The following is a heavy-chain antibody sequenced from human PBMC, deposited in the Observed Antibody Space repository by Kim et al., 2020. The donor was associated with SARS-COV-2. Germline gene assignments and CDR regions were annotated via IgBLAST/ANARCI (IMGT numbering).Heavy chain of an antibody. Sequence: GGSLRLSCAASGFTFSSYGMHWVRQAPGKGLEWVAVISYDGSNKYYADSVKGRFTISRDNSKNTLYLQMNSLRAEDTAVYYCAKDPSRGDGYNFWGGQFDYWGQGTLVTVSS. CDR1: GFTFSSYG. CDR2: ISYDGSNK. J-gene: IGHJ4*02. CDR3: AKDPSRGDGYNFWGGQFDY. V-gene: IGHV3-30*18. D-gene: IGHD3-3*01.